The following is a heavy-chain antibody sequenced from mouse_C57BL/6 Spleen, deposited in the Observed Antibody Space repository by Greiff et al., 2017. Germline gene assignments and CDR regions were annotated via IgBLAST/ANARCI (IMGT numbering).Heavy chain of an antibody. CDR2: IYPRSGNT. CDR1: GYTFTGYG. V-gene: IGHV1-81*01. Sequence: QVHVKQSGAELARPGASVKLSCKASGYTFTGYGISWVKQRTGQGLEWIGEIYPRSGNTYYNEKFNGKATLTADKSYSTAYMELRSLTSEDSAVYFCARKGGSGQDYFDYWGQGTTLTVSS. CDR3: ARKGGSGQDYFDY. J-gene: IGHJ2*01. D-gene: IGHD3-3*01.